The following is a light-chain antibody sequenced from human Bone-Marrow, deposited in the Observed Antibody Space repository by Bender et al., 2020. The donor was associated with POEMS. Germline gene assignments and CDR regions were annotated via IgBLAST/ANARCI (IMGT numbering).Light chain of an antibody. V-gene: IGLV3-21*03. Sequence: SSELTQPPSVSVAPGKTASITCGGNNIGRKSVHWYQQKPGQAPVLVIYNDSDRPSGIPERFSGSNSGNTATLTISKVVAGDEGDFYCQVWDGSNDHRCVVFGGGTKLIVL. CDR1: NIGRKS. CDR3: QVWDGSNDHRCVV. J-gene: IGLJ2*01. CDR2: NDS.